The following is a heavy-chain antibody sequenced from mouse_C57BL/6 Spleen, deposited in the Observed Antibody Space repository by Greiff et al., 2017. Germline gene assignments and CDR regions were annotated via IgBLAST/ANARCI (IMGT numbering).Heavy chain of an antibody. CDR2: ISYDGSN. CDR1: GYSITSGYY. J-gene: IGHJ3*01. D-gene: IGHD2-3*01. V-gene: IGHV3-6*01. Sequence: VQLQKSGPGLVKPSQSLSLTCSVTGYSITSGYYWNWIRQFPGNKLEWMGYISYDGSNNYNPSLKNRISITRDTSKNQFFLKLNSVTTEDTATYYCARAFDGYLAWFAYWGQGTLVTVSA. CDR3: ARAFDGYLAWFAY.